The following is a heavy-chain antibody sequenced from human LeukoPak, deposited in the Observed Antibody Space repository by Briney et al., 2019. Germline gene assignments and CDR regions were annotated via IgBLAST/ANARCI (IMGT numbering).Heavy chain of an antibody. Sequence: GGSLRLSCAASGFTFSNYGIHWVRQAPGKGLEWVAFIQSDGSHTYYADSLKGRFTISRDNSKNTLYLQMNSLRAADTAVYFCARDSPGYGGDDFDYWGQGTLVTVSS. D-gene: IGHD4-23*01. V-gene: IGHV3-30*02. J-gene: IGHJ4*02. CDR2: IQSDGSHT. CDR3: ARDSPGYGGDDFDY. CDR1: GFTFSNYG.